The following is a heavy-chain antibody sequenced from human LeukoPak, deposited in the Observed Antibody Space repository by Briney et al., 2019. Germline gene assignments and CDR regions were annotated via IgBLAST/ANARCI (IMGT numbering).Heavy chain of an antibody. CDR1: GFSFRSYW. CDR3: VRDLTIVGVAQVHH. D-gene: IGHD1-26*01. CDR2: IKQDGIEK. J-gene: IGHJ5*02. V-gene: IGHV3-7*01. Sequence: GGSLRLSCAASGFSFRSYWMDWVRQTPEKGLEWVANIKQDGIEKYFVDSVKGRFAISRDNAKNSLYLHMNSLRAEDTAVYYCVRDLTIVGVAQVHHWGQGTLVTVSS.